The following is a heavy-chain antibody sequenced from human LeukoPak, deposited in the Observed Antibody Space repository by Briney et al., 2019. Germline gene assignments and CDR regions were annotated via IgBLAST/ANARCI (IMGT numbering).Heavy chain of an antibody. J-gene: IGHJ3*01. CDR2: ITAGGGT. CDR3: TKDPNGDYIGAFDF. V-gene: IGHV3-23*01. D-gene: IGHD4-17*01. CDR1: NFAFSTYA. Sequence: PGGFLRLSCAASNFAFSTYAMTWVRQAPGKGLEWVSSITAGGGTSYADSVKGRFTTSRDNSRNTLYLQLNNLRAEDTAVYYCTKDPNGDYIGAFDFWGQGTMVTVSS.